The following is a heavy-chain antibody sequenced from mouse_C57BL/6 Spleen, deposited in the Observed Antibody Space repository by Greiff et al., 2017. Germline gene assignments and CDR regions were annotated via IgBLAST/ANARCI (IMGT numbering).Heavy chain of an antibody. CDR1: GYTFTSYW. D-gene: IGHD1-1*01. Sequence: QVQLQQPGAELVMPGASVKLSCKASGYTFTSYWMHWVKQRPGQGLEWIGEIDPSDSYTNYNQKFKGKSTLTVDKSSSTAYMQLSSLTSEDSAVYYCARYDGSGPYWYFDVWGTGTTVTVSS. V-gene: IGHV1-69*01. J-gene: IGHJ1*03. CDR2: IDPSDSYT. CDR3: ARYDGSGPYWYFDV.